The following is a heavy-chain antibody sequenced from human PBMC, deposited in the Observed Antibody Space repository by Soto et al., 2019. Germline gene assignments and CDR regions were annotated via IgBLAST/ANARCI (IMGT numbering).Heavy chain of an antibody. D-gene: IGHD1-26*01. CDR3: ARGHWERPDHDD. Sequence: SETLSLTCAVYGGSFSGYYWSWIRQPPGKGLEWIGEINHSGSTNYNPSLKSRVTISVDTSKNQFSLKLSSVTAADTAVYYCARGHWERPDHDDWGQGTRVTVAS. J-gene: IGHJ4*02. CDR1: GGSFSGYY. V-gene: IGHV4-34*01. CDR2: INHSGST.